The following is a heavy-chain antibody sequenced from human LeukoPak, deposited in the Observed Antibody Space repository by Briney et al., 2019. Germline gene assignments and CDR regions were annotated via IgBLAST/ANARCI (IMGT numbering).Heavy chain of an antibody. J-gene: IGHJ5*02. D-gene: IGHD3-10*01. CDR3: ARGTMVRGVRPKRFDP. CDR1: GGSFSGYY. CDR2: INHSGST. Sequence: SETLSLTCAVYGGSFSGYYWSWIRQPPGKGLEWIGEINHSGSTNYNPSLKSRVTISVDTSKNQFSLKLSSVTAADTAVYYCARGTMVRGVRPKRFDPWGQGTLVTVPS. V-gene: IGHV4-34*01.